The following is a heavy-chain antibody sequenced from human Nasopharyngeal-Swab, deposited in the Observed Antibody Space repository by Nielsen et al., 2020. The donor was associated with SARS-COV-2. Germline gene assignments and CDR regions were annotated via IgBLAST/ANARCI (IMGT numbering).Heavy chain of an antibody. V-gene: IGHV3-15*01. D-gene: IGHD6-19*01. Sequence: GESLKISCAASRFNFRDAWMIWVRRAPGKGLEWLGRIKSESDYGTIDYAAPAKGRFIISRDDSQDMLFLQMNSLKSEDTAVYYCAADLDGAWSNDAFDIWGQGTMVTVSA. CDR2: IKSESDYGTI. CDR3: AADLDGAWSNDAFDI. CDR1: RFNFRDAW. J-gene: IGHJ3*02.